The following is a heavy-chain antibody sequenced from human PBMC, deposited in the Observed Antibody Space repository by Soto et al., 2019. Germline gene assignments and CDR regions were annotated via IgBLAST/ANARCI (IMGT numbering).Heavy chain of an antibody. CDR3: VRWNGFGDF. J-gene: IGHJ4*02. CDR2: FSGGSGTT. D-gene: IGHD1-1*01. V-gene: IGHV3-23*01. Sequence: EVRLLESGGGLVQPGGSLRLSCVVSGFTFPNHGVTWVRQVPGKGLEWVCGFSGGSGTTHYADRVRGRFTISRDDPRQTVYLQMNSPGADDTAVYYCVRWNGFGDFWGQGTLVTVSS. CDR1: GFTFPNHG.